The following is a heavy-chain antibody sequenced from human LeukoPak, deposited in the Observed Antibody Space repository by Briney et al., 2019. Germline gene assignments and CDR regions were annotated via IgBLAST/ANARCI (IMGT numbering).Heavy chain of an antibody. V-gene: IGHV3-74*01. Sequence: PGGSLRLSCAASGFTFSSYWIHWVRQAPGKGLVWVSRINSEGSSTSYADSVKGRFTISRDNAKNTLYLQMNSLRAEDTAVYYCARFIAAPYYFDYWGRGTLVTVSS. CDR2: INSEGSST. CDR1: GFTFSSYW. CDR3: ARFIAAPYYFDY. D-gene: IGHD6-13*01. J-gene: IGHJ4*02.